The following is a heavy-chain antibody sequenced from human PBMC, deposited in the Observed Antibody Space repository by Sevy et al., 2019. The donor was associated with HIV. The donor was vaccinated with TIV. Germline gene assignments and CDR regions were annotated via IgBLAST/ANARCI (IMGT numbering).Heavy chain of an antibody. CDR3: ARDLGGYGGNSIDY. V-gene: IGHV1-18*01. D-gene: IGHD2-21*02. Sequence: ASVKVSCKASGYTFTSHGISWVRQAPGQGLEWMGWISAYNGNTNYAQKLQGRVTMTTDTSTSTAYMELRSLRSDDTAVYYCARDLGGYGGNSIDYWGQGTLVTVSS. CDR1: GYTFTSHG. CDR2: ISAYNGNT. J-gene: IGHJ4*02.